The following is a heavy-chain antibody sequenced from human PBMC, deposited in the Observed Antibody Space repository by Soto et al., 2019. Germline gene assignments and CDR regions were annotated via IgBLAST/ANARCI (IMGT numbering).Heavy chain of an antibody. V-gene: IGHV1-69*13. J-gene: IGHJ6*02. CDR2: IIPISGTT. CDR3: ARVRCFNGLCHTADYGMDV. D-gene: IGHD2-8*01. Sequence: SVKVSCQASGDVFRSYGINWVRQAPGQGLEWMGGIIPISGTTNYAQKFQGRVAITADESTDTVYMELSRLRSEDTAVYFCARVRCFNGLCHTADYGMDVWGQGTTVTVSS. CDR1: GDVFRSYG.